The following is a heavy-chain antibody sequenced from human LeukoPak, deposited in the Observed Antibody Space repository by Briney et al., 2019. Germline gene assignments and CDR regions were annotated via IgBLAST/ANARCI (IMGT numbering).Heavy chain of an antibody. V-gene: IGHV3-66*01. Sequence: PGGSLRLSCAASGFTVSSNYMSWVRQAPGKGLEWVSVIYSGGSTYYADSVKGRFTISRDNSKNTLYLQMNSLRAEDTAVYYCARDLSAVAGTGFFDLWGRGTLVTVSS. D-gene: IGHD6-19*01. CDR2: IYSGGST. CDR1: GFTVSSNY. J-gene: IGHJ2*01. CDR3: ARDLSAVAGTGFFDL.